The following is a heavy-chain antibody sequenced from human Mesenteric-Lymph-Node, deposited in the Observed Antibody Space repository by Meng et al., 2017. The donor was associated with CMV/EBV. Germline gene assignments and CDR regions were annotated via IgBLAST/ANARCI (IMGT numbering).Heavy chain of an antibody. V-gene: IGHV4-59*01. CDR2: IYYGGNT. Sequence: SETLSLTCTVSGGSISGYYWTWIRQPPGKGLEWIGFIYYGGNTNYNPSLQSRVTISVDTSKNQFSLKLSSVTAADTAMYYCARTDISGRYGGGFTFDFWGQGTLVTVSS. CDR3: ARTDISGRYGGGFTFDF. J-gene: IGHJ4*02. D-gene: IGHD1-26*01. CDR1: GGSISGYY.